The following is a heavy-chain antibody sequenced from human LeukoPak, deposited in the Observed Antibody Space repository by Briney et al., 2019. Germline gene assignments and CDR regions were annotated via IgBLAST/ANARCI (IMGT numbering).Heavy chain of an antibody. Sequence: ASVKVSCKASGGTFSSYAISWVRQAPGQGLEWMGRIIPILGIANYAQKFQGRVTITADKSTSTAYMELSSLRSEDTAVYYCARMRGFDSSWDAFDIWGQGTMVTVSS. CDR3: ARMRGFDSSWDAFDI. CDR2: IIPILGIA. D-gene: IGHD6-13*01. CDR1: GGTFSSYA. J-gene: IGHJ3*02. V-gene: IGHV1-69*04.